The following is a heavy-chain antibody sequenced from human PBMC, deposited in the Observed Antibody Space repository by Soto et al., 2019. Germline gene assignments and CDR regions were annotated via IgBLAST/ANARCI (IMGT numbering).Heavy chain of an antibody. D-gene: IGHD2-2*01. CDR2: IFYTGTT. J-gene: IGHJ5*02. CDR1: GCSIDCNSYY. Sequence: SVTRSLTGSVSGCSIDCNSYYWVWIRQPPGKGLEWVGGIFYTGTTYYSPSLKDRVTISVDTSKNSFSLNLTSVTAADTAVYFCARLVVVAPVANAWGQGTLVTVSS. CDR3: ARLVVVAPVANA. V-gene: IGHV4-39*02.